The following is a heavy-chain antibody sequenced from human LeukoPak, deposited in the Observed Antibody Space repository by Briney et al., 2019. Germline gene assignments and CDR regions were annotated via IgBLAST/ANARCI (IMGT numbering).Heavy chain of an antibody. D-gene: IGHD6-19*01. Sequence: GGSLRLSCAASGFTFSSYAMSWVRQAPGKGLEWVSAISGSGGSTYYADSVKGRFTISRDNSKDTLYLQMNSLRAEDTAVYYCAKDHGSSSGWSPWGQGTLVTVSS. J-gene: IGHJ5*02. V-gene: IGHV3-23*01. CDR1: GFTFSSYA. CDR3: AKDHGSSSGWSP. CDR2: ISGSGGST.